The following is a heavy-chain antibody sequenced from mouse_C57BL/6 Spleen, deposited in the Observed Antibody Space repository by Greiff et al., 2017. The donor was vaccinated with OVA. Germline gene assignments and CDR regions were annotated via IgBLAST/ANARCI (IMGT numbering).Heavy chain of an antibody. CDR1: GYTFTDYY. CDR2: INPYNGGT. J-gene: IGHJ2*01. D-gene: IGHD2-4*01. Sequence: VQLKQSGPVLVKPGASVKMSCKASGYTFTDYYMNWVKQSHGKSLEWIGVINPYNGGTSYNQKFKGKATLTVDKSSSTAYMELNSLTSEDSAVYYCARGIYYDYDGGFDYWGQGTTLTVSS. CDR3: ARGIYYDYDGGFDY. V-gene: IGHV1-19*01.